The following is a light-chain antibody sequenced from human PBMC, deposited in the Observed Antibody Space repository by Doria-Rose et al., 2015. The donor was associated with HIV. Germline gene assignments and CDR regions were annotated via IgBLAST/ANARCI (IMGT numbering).Light chain of an antibody. V-gene: IGKV3-20*01. Sequence: LTQSPGTLSLSPGERAILSCRAGQSFSSTYLAWYQQKPGQAPSLLIYDGSTRATGVPDRFSASGSGTDFTLTINRLEPEDFALYYCHQYGTSWTFGQGTKVEI. CDR3: HQYGTSWT. CDR1: QSFSSTY. J-gene: IGKJ1*01. CDR2: DGS.